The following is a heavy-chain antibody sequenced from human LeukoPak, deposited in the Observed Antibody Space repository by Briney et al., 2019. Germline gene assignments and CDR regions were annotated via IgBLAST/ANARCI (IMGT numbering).Heavy chain of an antibody. CDR2: IYYSGST. CDR3: ARDGGYVWDFDY. CDR1: GGSISSYY. Sequence: SETLSLTCTVSGGSISSYYWSWIRQPPCKGVEWIGYIYYSGSTNYNPSLKSRVTISVDTSKNQFSLKLSSVTAADTAVYYCARDGGYVWDFDYWGQGTLVTVSS. J-gene: IGHJ4*02. V-gene: IGHV4-59*01. D-gene: IGHD5-12*01.